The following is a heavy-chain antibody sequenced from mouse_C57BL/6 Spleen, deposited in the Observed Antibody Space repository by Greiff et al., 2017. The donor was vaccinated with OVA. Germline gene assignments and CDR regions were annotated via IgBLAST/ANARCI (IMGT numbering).Heavy chain of an antibody. V-gene: IGHV1-53*01. CDR3: ARPGGELGWFAD. CDR1: GYTFTSYW. CDR2: INPSNGGT. Sequence: QVQLKQPGTDLVKPGASVKLSCKASGYTFTSYWMHWVKQRPGQGLEWIGNINPSNGGTNYNEKFKSKATLTVDTSSSPPYMQLSSLTSEDSAVYYGARPGGELGWFADWGEGALVTVSA. J-gene: IGHJ3*01.